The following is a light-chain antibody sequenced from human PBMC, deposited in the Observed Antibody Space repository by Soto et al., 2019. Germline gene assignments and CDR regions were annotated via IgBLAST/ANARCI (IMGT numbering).Light chain of an antibody. CDR1: QSIDIW. Sequence: DIQMTQSPSTLSASVGDRVTITCRASQSIDIWLAWYQQKPGKAPKHLIYKASNLESGVPSRFSGSGSGTEFTLTISSLQPDESATYYCQHYYGYSRTFGQGTKLEIK. V-gene: IGKV1-5*03. CDR3: QHYYGYSRT. J-gene: IGKJ2*01. CDR2: KAS.